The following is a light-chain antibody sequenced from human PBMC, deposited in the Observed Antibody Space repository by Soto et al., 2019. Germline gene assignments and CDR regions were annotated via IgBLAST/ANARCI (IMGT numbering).Light chain of an antibody. V-gene: IGLV1-44*01. CDR3: AAWDDSLNGPV. Sequence: QSALTQPASVSGTPGQRVTISCSGSSSNIESNTVNWYQQLPGTAPKLLIYSNNQRPSGVPDRFSGSKSGTSASLAISGLQSEDEADYYCAAWDDSLNGPVFGGGTKVTVL. CDR1: SSNIESNT. J-gene: IGLJ2*01. CDR2: SNN.